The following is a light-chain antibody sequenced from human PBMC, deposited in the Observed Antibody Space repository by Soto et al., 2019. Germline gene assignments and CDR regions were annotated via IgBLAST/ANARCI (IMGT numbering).Light chain of an antibody. J-gene: IGLJ2*01. CDR1: SSDVGGYNY. CDR3: SSYTSNSTYVV. Sequence: QSALTQPASVSGSPGQSITISCTGTSSDVGGYNYVSWYQQHPGKAPKLMIYDVSNRPSGVSNRFSGSKSGNTAFLTISGLQAEDEADYYCSSYTSNSTYVVFGGGTKLTVL. V-gene: IGLV2-14*01. CDR2: DVS.